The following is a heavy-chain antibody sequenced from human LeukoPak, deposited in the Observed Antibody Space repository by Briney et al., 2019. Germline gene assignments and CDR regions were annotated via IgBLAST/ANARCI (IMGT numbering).Heavy chain of an antibody. CDR3: AKDMEIVGSSAWGPDY. D-gene: IGHD3-22*01. V-gene: IGHV3-30*18. Sequence: GGSLRLSCAASGFTFNNYAMHWVRQAPGKGLEWVALISFDGSNKYYIDSVKGRFTNSRDNSKTTLYLQMSSLRAEDTAVYYCAKDMEIVGSSAWGPDYWGQGTLVTVSS. CDR2: ISFDGSNK. CDR1: GFTFNNYA. J-gene: IGHJ4*02.